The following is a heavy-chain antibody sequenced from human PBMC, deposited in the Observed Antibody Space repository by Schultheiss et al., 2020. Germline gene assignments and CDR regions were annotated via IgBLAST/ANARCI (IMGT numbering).Heavy chain of an antibody. Sequence: ASVKVSCKASGSTFTSYGISWVRQAPGQGLEWMGRISPNSGSTIYARRFQGRVTMTRDSSLTTAYMELSSLTSDDTAIYYCARVRGRGIAAAGHYYFDYWGQGTLVTLSS. CDR2: ISPNSGST. CDR1: GSTFTSYG. D-gene: IGHD6-13*01. J-gene: IGHJ4*02. CDR3: ARVRGRGIAAAGHYYFDY. V-gene: IGHV1-2*06.